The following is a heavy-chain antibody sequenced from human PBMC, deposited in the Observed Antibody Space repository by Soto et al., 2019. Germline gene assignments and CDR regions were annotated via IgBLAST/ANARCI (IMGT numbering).Heavy chain of an antibody. CDR2: ISYDGSNK. Sequence: QPGGSLRLSCAASGFTFSSYAMHWVRQAPGKGLEWVAVISYDGSNKYYADSVKGRFTISRDNSKNTLYLQMNSLRAENTAVYYCARPLNSIAVAGTGIDYWGQGTLVTVSS. D-gene: IGHD6-19*01. V-gene: IGHV3-30-3*01. CDR3: ARPLNSIAVAGTGIDY. J-gene: IGHJ4*02. CDR1: GFTFSSYA.